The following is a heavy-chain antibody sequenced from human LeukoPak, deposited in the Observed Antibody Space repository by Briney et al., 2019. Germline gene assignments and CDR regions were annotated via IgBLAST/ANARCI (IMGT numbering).Heavy chain of an antibody. J-gene: IGHJ4*02. V-gene: IGHV3-30-3*01. Sequence: GRSLRLSCAASGFTFSTHVMHRVRQAPGKGLEWLAIISYDGSSKYYADSVKGRFTVSRDNSENTLYLQMNSLRAEDTAVYYCARDRGTIPTLVNYFFDYWGQGTPVTVSS. D-gene: IGHD3-3*01. CDR2: ISYDGSSK. CDR1: GFTFSTHV. CDR3: ARDRGTIPTLVNYFFDY.